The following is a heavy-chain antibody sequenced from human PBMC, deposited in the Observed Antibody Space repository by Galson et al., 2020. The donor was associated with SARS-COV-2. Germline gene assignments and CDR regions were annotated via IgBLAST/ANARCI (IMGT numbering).Heavy chain of an antibody. Sequence: ASETLSLTCTVSGGSISSSSYYWGWIRQPPGKRLEWIGSIYYSGSTYYNPSLKSRVTISVDTSKNQFSLKLSSVTAADTAVYYCAGETTVTTYYYYYGMDVWGQGTTVTVSS. CDR3: AGETTVTTYYYYYGMDV. D-gene: IGHD4-17*01. J-gene: IGHJ6*02. V-gene: IGHV4-39*07. CDR1: GGSISSSSYY. CDR2: IYYSGST.